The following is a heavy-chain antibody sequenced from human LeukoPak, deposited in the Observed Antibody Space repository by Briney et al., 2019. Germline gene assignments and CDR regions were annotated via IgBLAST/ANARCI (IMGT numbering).Heavy chain of an antibody. V-gene: IGHV3-23*01. J-gene: IGHJ3*02. Sequence: PGGSLRLSCAASGFTFSSYAMSWVRQAPGKGLEWVSAISGSGCSTYYADSVKGRFTISRDNSKNTLYLQMNSLRAEDTAVYYCAKARHAQLTEDVFDIWGQGTMVTVSS. CDR2: ISGSGCST. D-gene: IGHD3-9*01. CDR1: GFTFSSYA. CDR3: AKARHAQLTEDVFDI.